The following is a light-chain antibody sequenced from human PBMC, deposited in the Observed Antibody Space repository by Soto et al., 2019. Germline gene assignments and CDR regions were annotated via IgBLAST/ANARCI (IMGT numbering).Light chain of an antibody. V-gene: IGKV1-5*03. CDR1: QSVNSW. CDR3: QQYNSSSWT. Sequence: DIQMTQSPSTLSASVGDRVTITCRASQSVNSWLAWYQQKPGRAPKLLIYKASSLESGVPSRFSGSGSGTEFTLTISSLQPDDFATYYCQQYNSSSWTFGQGTQVDI. J-gene: IGKJ1*01. CDR2: KAS.